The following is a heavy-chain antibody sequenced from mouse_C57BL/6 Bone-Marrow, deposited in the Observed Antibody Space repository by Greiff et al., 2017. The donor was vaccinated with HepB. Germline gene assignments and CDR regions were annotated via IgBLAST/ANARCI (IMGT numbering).Heavy chain of an antibody. J-gene: IGHJ1*03. D-gene: IGHD1-1*01. CDR1: GYTFTSYW. V-gene: IGHV1-69*01. CDR3: ARRYGSSHWYFDV. Sequence: FQLQQPGAELVMPGASVKLSCKASGYTFTSYWMHWVKQRPGQGLEWIGEIDPSDSYTNYNQKFKGKSTLTVDKSSSTAYMQLSSLTSEDSAVYYCARRYGSSHWYFDVWGTGTTVTVSS. CDR2: IDPSDSYT.